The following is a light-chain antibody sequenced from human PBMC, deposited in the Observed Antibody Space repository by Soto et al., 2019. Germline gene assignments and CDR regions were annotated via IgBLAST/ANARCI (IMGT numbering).Light chain of an antibody. CDR1: QSISSW. CDR3: QQYNSYSSYT. Sequence: DIQMTQSPSSLSASAGDRVNITCRASQSISSWLAWYQQKPGKAPKLLIYKASNLESGVPLRFSGSGSGTEFTLTISSLQPDDFATYYCQQYNSYSSYTFGQGTKLEIK. J-gene: IGKJ2*01. CDR2: KAS. V-gene: IGKV1-5*03.